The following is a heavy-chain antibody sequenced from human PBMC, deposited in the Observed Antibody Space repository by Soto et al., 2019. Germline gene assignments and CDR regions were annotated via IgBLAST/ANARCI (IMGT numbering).Heavy chain of an antibody. V-gene: IGHV4-30-2*01. CDR2: IYHSGIT. D-gene: IGHD3-3*01. CDR3: ARDVVSYDFWSWWFDP. J-gene: IGHJ5*02. CDR1: GGSISSGGYS. Sequence: PSETLSLTCAVSGGSISSGGYSWSWIRQQPGTGLEWIGYIYHSGITYYNPSLKSRFTISVDRSKNQFSLKLSSVTAADTAVYYCARDVVSYDFWSWWFDPWGQGTLVAVSS.